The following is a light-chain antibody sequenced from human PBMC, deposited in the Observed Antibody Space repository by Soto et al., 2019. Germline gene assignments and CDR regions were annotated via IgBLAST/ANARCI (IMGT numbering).Light chain of an antibody. Sequence: QSVLTQPASVSGSPGQSITISCTGTSSDVGGYNFVSWYQQHPGKAPRLMIYEVSERPSGISARFSGSKSGNTASLTISGLQAEDEADYHCQTFDSSLTISWVFGGGTKLTVL. J-gene: IGLJ3*02. CDR2: EVS. CDR1: SSDVGGYNF. V-gene: IGLV2-14*01. CDR3: QTFDSSLTISWV.